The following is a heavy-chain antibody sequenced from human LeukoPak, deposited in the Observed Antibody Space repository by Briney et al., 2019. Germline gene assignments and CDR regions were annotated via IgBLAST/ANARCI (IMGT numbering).Heavy chain of an antibody. V-gene: IGHV4-4*02. D-gene: IGHD1-26*01. CDR3: ARQRASGSYLGYFDY. CDR1: GGSISSSNW. Sequence: PSGTLSLTCAVAGGSISSSNWWSWVRPPPGKGLEWIGSIYYSGSTYYSPSLKSRVTISVDTSKNQVSLKLSSVTAADTAVYYCARQRASGSYLGYFDYWGQGTLVTVSS. CDR2: IYYSGST. J-gene: IGHJ4*02.